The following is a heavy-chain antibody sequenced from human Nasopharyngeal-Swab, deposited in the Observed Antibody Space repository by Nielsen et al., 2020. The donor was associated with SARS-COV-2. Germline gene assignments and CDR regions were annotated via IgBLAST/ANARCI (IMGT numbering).Heavy chain of an antibody. V-gene: IGHV3-48*02. CDR1: GFAFTDYS. Sequence: GESLKISCAASGFAFTDYSMDWVRQAPGKGLEWVSYITSSSSTRYYADSVKGRFTVSRDNAKNSLYLQMSSLRDEDTAVYYCARDRYLARWGQGTLVTASS. CDR3: ARDRYLAR. J-gene: IGHJ4*02. CDR2: ITSSSSTR. D-gene: IGHD3-16*02.